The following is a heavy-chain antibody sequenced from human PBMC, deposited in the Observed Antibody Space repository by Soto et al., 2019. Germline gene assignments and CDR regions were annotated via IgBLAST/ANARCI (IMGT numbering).Heavy chain of an antibody. J-gene: IGHJ4*02. Sequence: ASVKVSCKASGYTFSSYDINWVRQATGQGLEWMGWMNPNSGNTGYAQKFQDRVTFTGDTSLNTAYMELSSLRSDDTAMFYCASGRYDASGYFDYWGQGTLVTVSS. D-gene: IGHD3-22*01. V-gene: IGHV1-8*01. CDR1: GYTFSSYD. CDR2: MNPNSGNT. CDR3: ASGRYDASGYFDY.